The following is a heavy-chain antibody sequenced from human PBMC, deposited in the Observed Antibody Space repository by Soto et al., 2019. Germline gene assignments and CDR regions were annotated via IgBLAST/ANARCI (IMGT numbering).Heavy chain of an antibody. J-gene: IGHJ4*01. CDR3: ARVEKMVVH. D-gene: IGHD2-21*01. V-gene: IGHV4-30-4*01. Sequence: SETLSLTCTVSGGSISSGDYYWSWIRQPSGKGLYWFGYFYDGGRPFNNPPHRSSATLSMNTTKYQFFLEGCCVPAADTPVLYSARVEKMVVHWGHGTLVTVSS. CDR2: FYDGGRP. CDR1: GGSISSGDYY.